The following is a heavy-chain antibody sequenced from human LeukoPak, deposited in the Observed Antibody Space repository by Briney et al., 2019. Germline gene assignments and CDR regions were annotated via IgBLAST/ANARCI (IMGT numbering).Heavy chain of an antibody. V-gene: IGHV3-23*01. CDR1: GFTFSSYA. J-gene: IGHJ4*02. Sequence: PGGSLRLSCAASGFTFSSYAMSWVRQAPGKGLEWVSAISGSGGSTYYADSVKGRFTISRDNSKNTLYLQMSSLRAEDTAVYYCAKDQDIVVVPAIHDWGQGTLVTVSS. CDR3: AKDQDIVVVPAIHD. D-gene: IGHD2-2*01. CDR2: ISGSGGST.